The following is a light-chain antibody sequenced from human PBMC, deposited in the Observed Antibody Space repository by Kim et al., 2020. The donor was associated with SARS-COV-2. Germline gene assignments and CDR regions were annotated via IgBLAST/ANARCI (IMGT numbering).Light chain of an antibody. J-gene: IGKJ1*01. CDR3: QQSYSSPPT. CDR1: QSISRH. V-gene: IGKV1-39*01. CDR2: GAS. Sequence: DIQMTQSPSSLSASIGDGVTITCRASQSISRHFNWYQKRPGEAPKLLIYGASNLQSGVPSRFSGSGSGTDFTLTISSLQPEDFATYYCQQSYSSPPTFGQGTKVEIK.